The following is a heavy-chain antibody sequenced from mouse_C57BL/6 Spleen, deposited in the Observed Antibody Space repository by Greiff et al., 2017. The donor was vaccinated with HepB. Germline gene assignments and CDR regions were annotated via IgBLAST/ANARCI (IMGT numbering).Heavy chain of an antibody. CDR3: ARWDGNYAWFAY. Sequence: QVQLQQPGAELVKPGASVKMSCKASGYTFTSYWITWVKQRPGQGLEWIGDIYPGSGSTNYNEKFKSKATLTVDTSSSTAYMQLSSLTSEDSAVYYCARWDGNYAWFAYWGKGTLVTVSA. CDR1: GYTFTSYW. CDR2: IYPGSGST. J-gene: IGHJ3*01. D-gene: IGHD2-1*01. V-gene: IGHV1-55*01.